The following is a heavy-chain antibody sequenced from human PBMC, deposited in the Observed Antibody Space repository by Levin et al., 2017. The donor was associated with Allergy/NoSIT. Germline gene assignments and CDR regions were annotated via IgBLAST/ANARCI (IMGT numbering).Heavy chain of an antibody. Sequence: GGSLRLSCAASGFDFSRSGMNWVRQAPGQGPEWVSYIRPTSEIIHYADSVKGRFTISTDNRKNSLYLQMNSLRVEDTATYYCVRDLAIVRGGMDVWGQGTTVTVSS. CDR1: GFDFSRSG. CDR2: IRPTSEII. J-gene: IGHJ6*02. V-gene: IGHV3-48*04. D-gene: IGHD3-22*01. CDR3: VRDLAIVRGGMDV.